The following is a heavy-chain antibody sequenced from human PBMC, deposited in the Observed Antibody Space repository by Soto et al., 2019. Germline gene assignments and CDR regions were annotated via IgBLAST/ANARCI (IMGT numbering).Heavy chain of an antibody. J-gene: IGHJ6*02. D-gene: IGHD3-3*01. CDR1: GFTFSRFD. CDR2: IKAGSTII. CDR3: ARDWREYGMDV. V-gene: IGHV3-48*01. Sequence: EVQVVESGGGLVQPGGSLRLSCAASGFTFSRFDMNWVRQAPGKGLEWLSFIKAGSTIIQYADAVKGRFTIARDDAKNSLFLQMNNLRVEDTAIYYCARDWREYGMDVWGQGTTVSVS.